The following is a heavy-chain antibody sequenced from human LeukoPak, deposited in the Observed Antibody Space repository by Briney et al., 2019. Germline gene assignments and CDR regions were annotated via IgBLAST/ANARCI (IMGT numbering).Heavy chain of an antibody. CDR2: LSGTGGST. CDR1: GFTFSTYV. J-gene: IGHJ4*02. CDR3: ARVGIADYYFDY. D-gene: IGHD6-13*01. V-gene: IGHV3-23*01. Sequence: GGSLRLSCAASGFTFSTYVMSWVRQAPGKGLEWVSGLSGTGGSTYYADSVKGRFTISRDNSNNTLFLQMNSLRAEDTAVYYCARVGIADYYFDYWGQGTLVTVSS.